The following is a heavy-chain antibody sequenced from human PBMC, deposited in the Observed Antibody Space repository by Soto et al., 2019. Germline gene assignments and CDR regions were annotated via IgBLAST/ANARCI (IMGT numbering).Heavy chain of an antibody. V-gene: IGHV1-8*01. D-gene: IGHD6-13*01. CDR1: GYTFTSYD. J-gene: IGHJ6*02. Sequence: QVQLVQSGAEVKKPGASVKVSCKASGYTFTSYDINWVRQATGQGLEWMGWMNPNSGNTGYAQKFQGRVTMTRNTAISTAYMELSSLRSEDTAVYYCARGLREIAAAGTYYYYGMDVWGQGTTVTVSS. CDR2: MNPNSGNT. CDR3: ARGLREIAAAGTYYYYGMDV.